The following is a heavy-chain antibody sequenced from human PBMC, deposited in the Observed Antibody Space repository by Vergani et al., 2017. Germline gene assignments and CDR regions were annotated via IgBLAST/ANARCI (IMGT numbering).Heavy chain of an antibody. V-gene: IGHV1-69*04. CDR1: GGTFSSYA. CDR3: ARVISSSHNGRYYYYMDV. J-gene: IGHJ6*03. D-gene: IGHD6-6*01. CDR2: IIPILGIA. Sequence: QVQLVQSGAEVKKPGSSVKVSCKASGGTFSSYAISWVRQAPGQGLEWMGRIIPILGIANYAQNFQGRVTITADKSTSTAYMELSSLRSEDTAVYYCARVISSSHNGRYYYYMDVWGKGTTVTVSS.